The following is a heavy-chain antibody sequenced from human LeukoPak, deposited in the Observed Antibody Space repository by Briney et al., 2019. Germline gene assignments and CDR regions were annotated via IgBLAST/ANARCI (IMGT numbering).Heavy chain of an antibody. V-gene: IGHV1-2*02. CDR2: INPNSGGT. CDR1: GYTFTGYY. J-gene: IGHJ5*02. Sequence: ASVKVSCKASGYTFTGYYMQWVRQAPGQGLEWMGWINPNSGGTNYAQKFQGRVTMTTDTSTSTAYMELRSLRSDDTAVYYCARGQLAPAGWFDPWGQGTLVTVSS. CDR3: ARGQLAPAGWFDP. D-gene: IGHD6-6*01.